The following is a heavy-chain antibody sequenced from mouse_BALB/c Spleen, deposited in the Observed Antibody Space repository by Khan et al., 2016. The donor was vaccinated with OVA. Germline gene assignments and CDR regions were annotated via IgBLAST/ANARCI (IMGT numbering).Heavy chain of an antibody. V-gene: IGHV1-7*01. J-gene: IGHJ2*01. Sequence: VQLQESGAELAKPGASVKMSCKASGYTFINYWILWVKQRPGQGLEWIGYINPSTAYTEYNQNFKDKATLTADKSSRTAYMQLSSLTSEDSAVYYCARRRLRWDFDYWGQGTTLTVSS. D-gene: IGHD1-1*01. CDR1: GYTFINYW. CDR2: INPSTAYT. CDR3: ARRRLRWDFDY.